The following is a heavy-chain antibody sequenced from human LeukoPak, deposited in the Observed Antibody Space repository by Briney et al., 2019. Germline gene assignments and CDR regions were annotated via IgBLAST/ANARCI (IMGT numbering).Heavy chain of an antibody. D-gene: IGHD5-18*01. CDR2: IIPIFGTA. Sequence: SVKVSCKASGGTFSSYAISWVRQAPGQGLEWMGGIIPIFGTANYAQKFQGRVTITADESTSTAYMELSSLRSEDTAVYYCARGDLDTAMVTENYYYNYGMDVWGKGTTVTVSS. CDR3: ARGDLDTAMVTENYYYNYGMDV. J-gene: IGHJ6*04. CDR1: GGTFSSYA. V-gene: IGHV1-69*01.